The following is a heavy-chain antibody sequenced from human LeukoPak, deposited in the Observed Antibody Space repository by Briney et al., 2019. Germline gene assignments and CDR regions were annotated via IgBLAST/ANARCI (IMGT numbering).Heavy chain of an antibody. CDR1: GFTFSSYW. D-gene: IGHD1-26*01. CDR3: ARRRTSGDYAY. V-gene: IGHV3-74*01. Sequence: GGSLRLSCAASGFTFSSYWMHWVRQAPGKGLVWVSRISSDGSSTDYADSVKGRFTISRDNAKNTLYLQMNSLRAEDTAVYYCARRRTSGDYAYWGQGTLVTVSS. J-gene: IGHJ4*02. CDR2: ISSDGSST.